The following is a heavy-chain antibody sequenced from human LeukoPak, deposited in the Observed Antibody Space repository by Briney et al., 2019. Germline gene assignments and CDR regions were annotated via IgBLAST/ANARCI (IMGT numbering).Heavy chain of an antibody. D-gene: IGHD3-22*01. V-gene: IGHV3-74*01. CDR1: GFTFSNYW. CDR2: IKSDGRT. J-gene: IGHJ1*01. Sequence: GGSLRLSCAAAGFTFSNYWMHWVRQAPGKGLVWVSRIKSDGRTNYADSVKGRFTISRDNAKNTVSLQMNSLRAEDTGVCYCARAPSEIGGYYPEYFRHWGQGTLVTVSS. CDR3: ARAPSEIGGYYPEYFRH.